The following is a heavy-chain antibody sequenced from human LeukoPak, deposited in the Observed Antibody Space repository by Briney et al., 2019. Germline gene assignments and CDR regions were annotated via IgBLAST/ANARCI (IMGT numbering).Heavy chain of an antibody. CDR2: INHSGST. J-gene: IGHJ6*03. V-gene: IGHV4-34*01. CDR1: GGSFSGYY. CDR3: ARRRSYNYYDVDV. Sequence: SETLSLTCAVYGGSFSGYYWSWIRQPPGKGLEWIGEINHSGSTNYNPSLKSRVTISVDTSKNQFSLKLSSVTAADTAVYCCARRRSYNYYDVDVWGKGTMVTVYS.